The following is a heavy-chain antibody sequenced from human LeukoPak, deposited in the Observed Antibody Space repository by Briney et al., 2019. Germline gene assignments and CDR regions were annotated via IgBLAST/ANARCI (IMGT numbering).Heavy chain of an antibody. CDR1: GGSFSGYY. J-gene: IGHJ3*02. D-gene: IGHD4-17*01. CDR3: ARGGSVRWSLYGDYPSRYYDAFDI. CDR2: INHSGST. V-gene: IGHV4-34*01. Sequence: SETLPLTCAVYGGSFSGYYWSWIRQPPGKGLEWIGEINHSGSTNYNPSLKSRVTISVDTSKNQFSLKLSSVTAAGTAVYYCARGGSVRWSLYGDYPSRYYDAFDIWGQGTMVTVSS.